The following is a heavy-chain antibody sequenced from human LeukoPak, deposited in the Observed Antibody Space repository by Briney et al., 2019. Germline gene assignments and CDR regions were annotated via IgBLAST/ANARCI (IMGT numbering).Heavy chain of an antibody. V-gene: IGHV3-21*01. D-gene: IGHD1-26*01. CDR2: ISSTSSFI. Sequence: PGGSLRLSCAASGFTFSSYSINWVRQARGKGLEWVSCISSTSSFIYYADSVKGRFTISRDNAKNSLYLQMNSLTAEDTAVYYCARAAETSEIDYWGQGTLVTVSS. J-gene: IGHJ4*02. CDR1: GFTFSSYS. CDR3: ARAAETSEIDY.